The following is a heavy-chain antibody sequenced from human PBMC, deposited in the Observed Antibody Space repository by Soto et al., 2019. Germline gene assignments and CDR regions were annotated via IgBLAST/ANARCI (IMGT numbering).Heavy chain of an antibody. Sequence: QVQLVQSGAEVKKPGSSVKVSCKASGGTFSSYTISWVRQAPGQGLEWMGRIIPILGIANYAQKFQGRVTITADKSTSTDSVELSSLRSEDTAVYYCAREPDFTGGGWFDPWGQGTLVTVSS. J-gene: IGHJ5*02. CDR2: IIPILGIA. V-gene: IGHV1-69*08. D-gene: IGHD3-16*01. CDR3: AREPDFTGGGWFDP. CDR1: GGTFSSYT.